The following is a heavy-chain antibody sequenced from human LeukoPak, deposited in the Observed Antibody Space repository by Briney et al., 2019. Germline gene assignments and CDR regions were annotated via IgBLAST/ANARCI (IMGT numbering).Heavy chain of an antibody. CDR2: ITGSGDIT. CDR1: GFTFSNYA. D-gene: IGHD3-3*01. CDR3: AKAEWLLRAPFDY. Sequence: PGGSLRLSCAVSGFTFSNYALSWVRQAPGKGLEWLSAITGSGDITYYADSVKGRFTVSRDISKNTLYLQMNSLRAEDTALYYCAKAEWLLRAPFDYWGQGTLVTVSS. V-gene: IGHV3-23*01. J-gene: IGHJ4*02.